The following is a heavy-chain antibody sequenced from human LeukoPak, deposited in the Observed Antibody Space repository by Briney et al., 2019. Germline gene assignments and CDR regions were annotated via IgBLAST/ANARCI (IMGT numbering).Heavy chain of an antibody. J-gene: IGHJ6*03. CDR1: GYTLTGYY. CDR3: ARDKGRFGESYYMDV. Sequence: ASVKVTCKASGYTLTGYYMHWVRQAPGQGLGWMGWVNPNSGGTNYAQKFQGRVTMTRDTSISTAYMELSRLRSDDTAVYYCARDKGRFGESYYMDVWGKGTTVTISS. D-gene: IGHD3-10*01. CDR2: VNPNSGGT. V-gene: IGHV1-2*02.